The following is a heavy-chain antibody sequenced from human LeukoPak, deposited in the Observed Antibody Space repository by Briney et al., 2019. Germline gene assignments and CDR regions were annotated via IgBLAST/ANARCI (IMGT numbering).Heavy chain of an antibody. V-gene: IGHV4-39*07. CDR1: GGSISSSSYY. J-gene: IGHJ4*02. D-gene: IGHD6-13*01. CDR2: IYYSGST. Sequence: SETLSLTCTVSGGSISSSSYYWGWIRQPPGKGLEWIGSIYYSGSTYYNPSLKSRVTISVDTSKNQFSLKLSSVTAADTAVYYCARAYSSSWSPKGNYFDYWGQGTLVTVSS. CDR3: ARAYSSSWSPKGNYFDY.